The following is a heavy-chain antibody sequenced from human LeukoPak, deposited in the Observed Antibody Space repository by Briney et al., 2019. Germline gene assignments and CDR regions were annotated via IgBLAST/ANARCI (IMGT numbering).Heavy chain of an antibody. CDR1: GINLSNYG. V-gene: IGHV3-23*01. D-gene: IGHD3-22*01. CDR3: AKRGVVIRVILVGFHKEAYYFDS. Sequence: PGGSLRLSCAVSGINLSNYGMSWVRQAPGKRLEWVEGISDSGGRTNYANSVKGRFTISRDNPKNTLYLQMNSLRAEETAVYFCAKRGVVIRVILVGFHKEAYYFDSWGQGALVTVSS. J-gene: IGHJ4*02. CDR2: ISDSGGRT.